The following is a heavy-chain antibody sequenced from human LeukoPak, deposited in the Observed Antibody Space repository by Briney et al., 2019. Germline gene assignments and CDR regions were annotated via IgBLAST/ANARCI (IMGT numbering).Heavy chain of an antibody. CDR2: IYYSGST. CDR3: AREGYGHFDWLLLPSNWFDP. J-gene: IGHJ5*02. D-gene: IGHD3-9*01. V-gene: IGHV4-39*07. CDR1: GGSISSSSYY. Sequence: SETLSLTCTVSGGSISSSSYYWGWIRQPPGKGLEWIGSIYYSGSTYYNPSLKSRVTISVDTSKNQFSLKLSFVTAADTAVYYCAREGYGHFDWLLLPSNWFDPWGQGTLVTVSS.